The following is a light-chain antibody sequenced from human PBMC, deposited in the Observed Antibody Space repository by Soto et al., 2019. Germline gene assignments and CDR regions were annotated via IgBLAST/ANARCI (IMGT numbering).Light chain of an antibody. V-gene: IGKV3-20*01. Sequence: EIVLTQSPATLSSFPGDRVTLSCRASQYINTRLAWYQQKPGQAPRLLIYSASSRATGIPDRFSGSGSGTDFTLTISRLEPEDFAVYYCQQYGSSPTFGQGTKVDIK. CDR1: QYINTR. J-gene: IGKJ1*01. CDR3: QQYGSSPT. CDR2: SAS.